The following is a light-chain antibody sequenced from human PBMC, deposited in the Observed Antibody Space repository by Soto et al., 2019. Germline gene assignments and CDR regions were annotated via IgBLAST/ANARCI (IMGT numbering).Light chain of an antibody. V-gene: IGKV3-20*01. CDR2: DAS. Sequence: EIVLTQSPATLSLSPGERATLSCRASQSVSSYLAWYQQKPGQAPRLLIYDASSRATGIPDRFSGSGSGTDFTLTTSRLEPEDFAMYYCQQYGSSPITFGQGTRLEIK. CDR1: QSVSSY. CDR3: QQYGSSPIT. J-gene: IGKJ5*01.